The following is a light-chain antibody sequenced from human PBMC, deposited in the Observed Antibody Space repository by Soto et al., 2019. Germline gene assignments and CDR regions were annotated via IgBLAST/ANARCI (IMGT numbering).Light chain of an antibody. J-gene: IGKJ4*01. Sequence: EIVLTQSPGTLSLSTGERATLSCRTSQSVRSSHLAWYQQKPGQAPRLLIYGASSRATGIPDRFSGSGSGTDFTLTISRLEPEDVAAYYCQKYNSAPLTFGGGTKVDI. V-gene: IGKV3-20*01. CDR2: GAS. CDR3: QKYNSAPLT. CDR1: QSVRSSH.